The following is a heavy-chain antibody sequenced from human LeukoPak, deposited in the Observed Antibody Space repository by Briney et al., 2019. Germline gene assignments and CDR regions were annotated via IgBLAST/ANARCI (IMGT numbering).Heavy chain of an antibody. D-gene: IGHD2-8*01. V-gene: IGHV3-48*01. CDR3: ARDLYGSNANYYYYYGMDV. CDR1: GFTFSSYS. CDR2: IGTGSTTI. Sequence: GGSLRLSCAGSGFTFSSYSMNWVRQAPGKGLEWVSYIGTGSTTIYYADSVKGRFTISRDNAKKSLYLQVNSLRAEDTAVYYCARDLYGSNANYYYYYGMDVWGQGTTVTVSS. J-gene: IGHJ6*02.